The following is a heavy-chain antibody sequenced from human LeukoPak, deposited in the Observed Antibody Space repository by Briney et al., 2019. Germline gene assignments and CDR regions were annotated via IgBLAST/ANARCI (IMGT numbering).Heavy chain of an antibody. CDR2: ISAYNGNT. D-gene: IGHD3-22*01. CDR1: GYTFTSYY. CDR3: ARGGYYYDSSGHDL. Sequence: ASVKVSCKASGYTFTSYYMHWVRQAPGQGLEWMGWISAYNGNTNYAQKLQGRVTMTTDTSTSTAYMELRSLRSDDTAVYYCARGGYYYDSSGHDLWGQGTLVTVSS. V-gene: IGHV1-18*04. J-gene: IGHJ4*02.